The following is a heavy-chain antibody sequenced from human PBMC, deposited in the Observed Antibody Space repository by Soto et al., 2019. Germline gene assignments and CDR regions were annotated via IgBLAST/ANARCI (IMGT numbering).Heavy chain of an antibody. V-gene: IGHV4-39*01. CDR2: FSHGGGT. CDR1: GDPITDNNCY. D-gene: IGHD3-3*01. J-gene: IGHJ6*02. Sequence: PSETLSLTCTVFGDPITDNNCYWGWIRQPPGKGLEWIASFSHGGGTYYNPSLKTRVTISIDTSQNHFSLTLTSVTAADTAIYYCVRQERYLEWLSAGHGAMDVWGQGTTVTVSS. CDR3: VRQERYLEWLSAGHGAMDV.